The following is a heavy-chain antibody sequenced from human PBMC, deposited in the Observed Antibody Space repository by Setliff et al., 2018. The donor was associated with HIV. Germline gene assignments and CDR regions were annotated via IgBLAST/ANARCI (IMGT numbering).Heavy chain of an antibody. J-gene: IGHJ3*01. CDR1: GYSISSSHW. V-gene: IGHV4-28*03. Sequence: PSETLSLTCAVSGYSISSSHWWGWIRQPPGKGLEWIGYIYYSGSTNYNPSLKSRVTISVDTSKNQFSLKLSSVTAADTAVFYCARGIRMLLDSNRGVYTHDAFDLWGQGTTVTVSS. CDR2: IYYSGST. CDR3: ARGIRMLLDSNRGVYTHDAFDL. D-gene: IGHD3-10*01.